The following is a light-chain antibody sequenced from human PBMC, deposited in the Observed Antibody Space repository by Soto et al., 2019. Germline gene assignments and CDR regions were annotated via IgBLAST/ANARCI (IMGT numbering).Light chain of an antibody. V-gene: IGKV3-11*01. J-gene: IGKJ1*01. Sequence: EIVLTQSPATLSSFPGDRVTLSCRDSQYINTRLAWYQHRPGQAPRVLIYQTSIRAAGIPARFSARGSGTEFTLTISDVQPEDFALYYCHQRQSWPRTFGQGTKVDIK. CDR2: QTS. CDR3: HQRQSWPRT. CDR1: QYINTR.